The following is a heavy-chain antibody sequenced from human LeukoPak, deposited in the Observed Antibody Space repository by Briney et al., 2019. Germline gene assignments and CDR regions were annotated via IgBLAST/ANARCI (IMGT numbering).Heavy chain of an antibody. CDR2: IYHSGST. CDR1: AGSISSGDYY. J-gene: IGHJ6*02. V-gene: IGHV4-30-4*08. D-gene: IGHD3-3*01. CDR3: AREEGRNFYYGMDV. Sequence: PSETLSLTCTVPAGSISSGDYYWSCIPQPPGKGLECIGYIYHSGSTYYNPSLKSRATISVDTSKNQFSLKLSSVTAADTAVYYCAREEGRNFYYGMDVWGQGTTVTVSS.